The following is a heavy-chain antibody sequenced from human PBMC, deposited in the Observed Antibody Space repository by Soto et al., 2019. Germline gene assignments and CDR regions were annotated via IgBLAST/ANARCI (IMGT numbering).Heavy chain of an antibody. CDR3: AKDASYDSSGHWSTLDY. CDR2: ISGRGGST. CDR1: GFTFPSYA. Sequence: EVQLLESGGGLVQPGGSLRLSCAASGFTFPSYAMTWVRQAPGKGLEWVSAISGRGGSTYYADSVKGRFTISRDNSKNTMYLEMNSLRVEDTAVYYCAKDASYDSSGHWSTLDYWGQGTLVTVSS. D-gene: IGHD3-22*01. V-gene: IGHV3-23*01. J-gene: IGHJ4*02.